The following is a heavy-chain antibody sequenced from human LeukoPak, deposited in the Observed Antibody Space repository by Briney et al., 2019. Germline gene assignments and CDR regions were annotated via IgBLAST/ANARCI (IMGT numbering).Heavy chain of an antibody. V-gene: IGHV1-2*02. CDR3: ASPDTTDYYGSGSYYNVRNYYYYYGMGV. CDR2: INPNSGGT. Sequence: ASVKVSCKASGYTFTGYYMHWVRQAPGQGLEWMGWINPNSGGTNYAQKFQGRVTMTRDTSISTAYMELSRLRSDDTAVYYCASPDTTDYYGSGSYYNVRNYYYYYGMGVWGQGTTVTVSS. D-gene: IGHD3-10*01. J-gene: IGHJ6*02. CDR1: GYTFTGYY.